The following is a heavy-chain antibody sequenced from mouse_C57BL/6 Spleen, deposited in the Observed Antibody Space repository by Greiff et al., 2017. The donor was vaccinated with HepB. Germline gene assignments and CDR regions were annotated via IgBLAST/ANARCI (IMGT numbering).Heavy chain of an antibody. D-gene: IGHD3-2*02. Sequence: VQLQQPGAELVRPGSSVKLSCKASGYTFTSYWMDWVNQRPGQGLEWIGNIYPSDSETHYNQKFKDKATLTVDKSSSTAYMQLSSLTSEDSAVYYCARIEGDSSGQGLFAYWGQGTLVTVSA. J-gene: IGHJ3*01. V-gene: IGHV1-61*01. CDR3: ARIEGDSSGQGLFAY. CDR2: IYPSDSET. CDR1: GYTFTSYW.